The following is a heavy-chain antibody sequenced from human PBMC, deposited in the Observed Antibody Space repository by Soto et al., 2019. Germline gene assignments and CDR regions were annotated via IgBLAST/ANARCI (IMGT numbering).Heavy chain of an antibody. D-gene: IGHD2-2*01. J-gene: IGHJ6*02. Sequence: GESLKISCKGSGYSFTSYWIGWVRQMPGKGLEWMGIIYPGDSDTRYSPSFQGQVTISADKSISTAYLQWSSLKASDTAMYYCARGIHPHCSSTSCYTRAYYYYYGMDVWGQGTTVTVSS. CDR3: ARGIHPHCSSTSCYTRAYYYYYGMDV. CDR1: GYSFTSYW. V-gene: IGHV5-51*01. CDR2: IYPGDSDT.